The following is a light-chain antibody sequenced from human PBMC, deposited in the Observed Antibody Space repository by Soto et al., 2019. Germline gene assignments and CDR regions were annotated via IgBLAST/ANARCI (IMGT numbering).Light chain of an antibody. CDR1: QSVSTW. Sequence: DIQMTQSPSSLSASVGDRVTITCRASQSVSTWLNWYQQKPGKAPKLLIYATSNLQSGVPLRFTGGGSGTYFTLTISSLQPEDFANYYCQQTYRSPQTFGRGTSVEIK. V-gene: IGKV1-39*01. CDR3: QQTYRSPQT. J-gene: IGKJ4*02. CDR2: ATS.